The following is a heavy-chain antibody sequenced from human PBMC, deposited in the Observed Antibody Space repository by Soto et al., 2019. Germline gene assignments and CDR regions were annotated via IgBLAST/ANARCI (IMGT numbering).Heavy chain of an antibody. Sequence: QVQLVESGGGLVKPGGALRLSCAASGFTFSDYYMSWIRQAPGKGLEWVSYISSSGDTMYYADSVKGRFSISRDSAKTSLYLQMNILRAEDAAVYYCAREYGYGWYYFDYWGQGTLVTVSS. CDR2: ISSSGDTM. CDR3: AREYGYGWYYFDY. D-gene: IGHD6-19*01. V-gene: IGHV3-11*01. CDR1: GFTFSDYY. J-gene: IGHJ4*02.